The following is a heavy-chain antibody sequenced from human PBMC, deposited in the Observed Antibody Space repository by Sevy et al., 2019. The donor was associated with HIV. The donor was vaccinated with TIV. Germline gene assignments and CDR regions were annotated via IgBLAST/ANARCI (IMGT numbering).Heavy chain of an antibody. J-gene: IGHJ4*02. CDR2: IKQDESEK. CDR1: EFTFSIYW. D-gene: IGHD3-3*01. V-gene: IGHV3-7*01. Sequence: GGSLRLSCAASEFTFSIYWMTWVRQAPGKGLEWVASIKQDESEKYYMDSVKGRFPISRDNGKNSVSLQMNGLRVEDTALYYCAREVGGFNWRPYYFDSWGQGTLVTVSS. CDR3: AREVGGFNWRPYYFDS.